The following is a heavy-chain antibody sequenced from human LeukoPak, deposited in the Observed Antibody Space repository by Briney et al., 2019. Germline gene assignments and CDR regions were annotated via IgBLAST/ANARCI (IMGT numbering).Heavy chain of an antibody. CDR1: GFTFSSYA. V-gene: IGHV3-23*01. CDR3: AEDLDYTTYGYYFDY. Sequence: RGSLRLSCTASGFTFSSYAMNWVRQAPGKGLEWGSGIGAGGTFTYYADSVKGRFTISRDNSRNTLYLQMNSLRADDTAVYYCAEDLDYTTYGYYFDYWGQGTLVTVSS. CDR2: IGAGGTFT. J-gene: IGHJ4*02. D-gene: IGHD4-11*01.